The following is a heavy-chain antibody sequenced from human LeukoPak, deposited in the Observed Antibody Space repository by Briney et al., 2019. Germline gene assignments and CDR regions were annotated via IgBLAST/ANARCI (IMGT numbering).Heavy chain of an antibody. CDR3: ASRGPMTTDGLDP. Sequence: GGSLRLSCAASGFTFSSYGMHWVRQAPGKGLEWVAVIWYDGSNKYYADSVKGRFTISRDNSKNTLYLQMNSLRAEDTAVYYCASRGPMTTDGLDPWGQGTLVTVSS. CDR1: GFTFSSYG. V-gene: IGHV3-33*01. CDR2: IWYDGSNK. D-gene: IGHD4-17*01. J-gene: IGHJ5*02.